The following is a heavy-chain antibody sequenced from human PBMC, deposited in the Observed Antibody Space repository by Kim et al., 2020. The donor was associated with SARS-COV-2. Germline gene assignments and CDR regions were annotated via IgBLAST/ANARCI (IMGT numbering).Heavy chain of an antibody. D-gene: IGHD3-3*01. CDR3: ASTRVGEVITGKDAFDI. Sequence: LKRRVTISVDTSKNQFSLKLSSVTAADTAVYYCASTRVGEVITGKDAFDIWGQGTMVTVSS. J-gene: IGHJ3*02. V-gene: IGHV4-30-2*04.